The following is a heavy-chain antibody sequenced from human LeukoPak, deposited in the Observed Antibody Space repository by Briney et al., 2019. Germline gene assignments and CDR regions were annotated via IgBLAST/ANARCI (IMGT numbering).Heavy chain of an antibody. Sequence: GGSLRLSCAASGFTFDDCAMHWVRQAPGKGLEWVSGISWNSGSIGYADSAKGRFTISRDNAKNSLYLQMNSLRAEDTALYYCAKDSGDYGVGAFDIWGQGTMVTVSS. CDR3: AKDSGDYGVGAFDI. CDR1: GFTFDDCA. J-gene: IGHJ3*02. CDR2: ISWNSGSI. V-gene: IGHV3-9*01. D-gene: IGHD4-17*01.